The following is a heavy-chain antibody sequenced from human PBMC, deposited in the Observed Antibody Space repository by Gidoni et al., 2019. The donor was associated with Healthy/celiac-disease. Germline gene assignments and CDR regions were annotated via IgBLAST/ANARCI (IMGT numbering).Heavy chain of an antibody. CDR3: AKGGGSYSRTGWFDP. CDR1: GLPFSSYA. J-gene: IGHJ5*02. V-gene: IGHV3-23*01. Sequence: EVPLLASGGGLVQPGGSLRLSCAASGLPFSSYAMSWVRQAPGKGLEWVSAISGSGGSTYYADSVKGRCTISRDNSKNTLYLQMNSRRAEDTAVYYCAKGGGSYSRTGWFDPWGQGTLVTVSS. CDR2: ISGSGGST. D-gene: IGHD1-26*01.